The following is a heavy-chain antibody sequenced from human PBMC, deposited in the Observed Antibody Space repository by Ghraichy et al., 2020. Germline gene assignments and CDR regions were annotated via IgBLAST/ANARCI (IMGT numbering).Heavy chain of an antibody. CDR1: GGSFSGYY. J-gene: IGHJ5*02. CDR2: INHSGST. V-gene: IGHV4-34*01. CDR3: ARGGVSRNTITIFGVVTPNAGFDP. D-gene: IGHD3-3*01. Sequence: SETLSLTCAVYGGSFSGYYWSWIRQPPGKGLEWIGEINHSGSTNYNPSLKSRVTISVDTSKNQFSLKLSSVTAADTAVYYCARGGVSRNTITIFGVVTPNAGFDPGGQGTLVTVAS.